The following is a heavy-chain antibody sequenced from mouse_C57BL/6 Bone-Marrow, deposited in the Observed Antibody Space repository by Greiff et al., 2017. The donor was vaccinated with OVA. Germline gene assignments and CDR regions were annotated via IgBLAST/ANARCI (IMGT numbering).Heavy chain of an antibody. V-gene: IGHV5-4*01. CDR2: ISDGGSYT. CDR1: GFTFSSYA. J-gene: IGHJ2*01. D-gene: IGHD1-1*01. Sequence: EVKLMESGGGLVKPGGSLKLSCAASGFTFSSYAMSWVRQTPEKRLEWVATISDGGSYTYYPDNVKGRFTISRDNAKNTRYLQMSHLKSEDTAMYYCAREGDYYGSSLDYWGQGTTLTVSS. CDR3: AREGDYYGSSLDY.